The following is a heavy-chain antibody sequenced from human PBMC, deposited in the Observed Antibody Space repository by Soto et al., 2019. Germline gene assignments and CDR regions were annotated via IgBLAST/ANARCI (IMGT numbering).Heavy chain of an antibody. Sequence: ASVKVSCKASGGTFSSYAISWVRQAPGQGLEWMGGIIPIFGTANYAQKFQGRVTITADESTSTAYMELSSLRSEDTAVYYCARGQGFWSGYQYNWFDPWGQGTLVTVSS. CDR1: GGTFSSYA. V-gene: IGHV1-69*13. D-gene: IGHD3-3*01. J-gene: IGHJ5*02. CDR3: ARGQGFWSGYQYNWFDP. CDR2: IIPIFGTA.